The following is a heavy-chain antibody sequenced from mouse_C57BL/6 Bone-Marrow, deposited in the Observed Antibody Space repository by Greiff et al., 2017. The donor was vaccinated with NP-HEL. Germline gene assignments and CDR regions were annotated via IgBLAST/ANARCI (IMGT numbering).Heavy chain of an antibody. V-gene: IGHV1-53*01. D-gene: IGHD2-3*01. CDR3: ARRGIYDGYYVNYYAMDY. Sequence: VQLQQPGTELVKPGASVKLSCKASGYTFTSYWMHWVKQRPGQGLEWIGNINPSNGGTNYNEKFKSKATLTVDKSSSTAYMQRSSLTSEDSAVYYCARRGIYDGYYVNYYAMDYWGQGTSVTVSS. CDR1: GYTFTSYW. CDR2: INPSNGGT. J-gene: IGHJ4*01.